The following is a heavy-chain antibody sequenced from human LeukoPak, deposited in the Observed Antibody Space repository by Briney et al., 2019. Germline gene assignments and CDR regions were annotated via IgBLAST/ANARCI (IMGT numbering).Heavy chain of an antibody. J-gene: IGHJ4*02. Sequence: GGSLRLSCAASGFTFSSYAMSWVRQAPGKGLEWVSAISGSGGSTYYADSVKGRFTISRDNSEDYLYPQMNNLRAEDTAVYYCAKEPHPRFGELFYWGQGTLVTVSS. CDR2: ISGSGGST. V-gene: IGHV3-23*01. D-gene: IGHD3-10*01. CDR1: GFTFSSYA. CDR3: AKEPHPRFGELFY.